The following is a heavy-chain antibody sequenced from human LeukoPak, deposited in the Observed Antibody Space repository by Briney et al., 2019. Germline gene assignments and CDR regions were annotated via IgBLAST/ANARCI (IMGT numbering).Heavy chain of an antibody. CDR1: GDTFTSYN. V-gene: IGHV1-46*01. J-gene: IGHJ4*02. CDR2: IDPSDGAT. Sequence: ASVKVSCKTSGDTFTSYNIQWVRQAPGQGLEWMGIIDPSDGATGYAQKFQDRLTMTRGTSTSTAYMDLNSLTSKDTAVYYCARESGHVFDHWGQGTLVTVSS. D-gene: IGHD3-16*01. CDR3: ARESGHVFDH.